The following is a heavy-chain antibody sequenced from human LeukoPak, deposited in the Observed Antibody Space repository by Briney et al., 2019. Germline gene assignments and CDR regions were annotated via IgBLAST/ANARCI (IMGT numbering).Heavy chain of an antibody. J-gene: IGHJ5*02. V-gene: IGHV3-66*01. Sequence: PGGSLRLSCAASGLTVSSKYMRWVRQAPGKGLEWGSVIYSGGDTYYADSAKGRFTISRDKSKNTLYLEMNSLRAEDTAVYYCARDGYSGYDFDHWGQGTLVTVSS. D-gene: IGHD5-12*01. CDR2: IYSGGDT. CDR1: GLTVSSKY. CDR3: ARDGYSGYDFDH.